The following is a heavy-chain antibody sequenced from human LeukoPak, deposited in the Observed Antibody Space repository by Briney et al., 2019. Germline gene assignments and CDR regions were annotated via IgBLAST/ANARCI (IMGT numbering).Heavy chain of an antibody. D-gene: IGHD6-13*01. CDR2: MNPNSGNT. V-gene: IGHV1-8*01. CDR3: ARAPLVSSSWYTYYYYGMDV. J-gene: IGHJ6*02. CDR1: GYTFPSYD. Sequence: ASVKVSCKASGYTFPSYDINWVRQATGQGLEWMGWMNPNSGNTGYAQKFQGRVTMTRNTSISTAYMELSSLRSEDTAVYYCARAPLVSSSWYTYYYYGMDVWGQGTTVTVSS.